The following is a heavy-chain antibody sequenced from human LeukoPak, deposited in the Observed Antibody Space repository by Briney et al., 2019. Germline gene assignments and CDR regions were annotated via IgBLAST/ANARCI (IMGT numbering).Heavy chain of an antibody. J-gene: IGHJ4*02. CDR1: GYTFTSYG. V-gene: IGHV1-18*01. CDR3: ARVSAYSSGWYGVFDY. D-gene: IGHD6-19*01. CDR2: ISAYNGNT. Sequence: ASVKVSCKASGYTFTSYGISWVRQAPGQGLEWMGWISAYNGNTNYAQKLQGRVTMTTDTSTSTAYMELRSLRSDDTAVYYCARVSAYSSGWYGVFDYWGQGTLVTVSS.